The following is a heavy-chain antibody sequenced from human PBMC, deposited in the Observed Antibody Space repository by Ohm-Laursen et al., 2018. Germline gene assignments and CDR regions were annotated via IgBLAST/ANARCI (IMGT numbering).Heavy chain of an antibody. V-gene: IGHV3-23*01. J-gene: IGHJ4*02. D-gene: IGHD3-9*01. CDR1: GFTFSNYG. Sequence: GSLRLSCAASGFTFSNYGMNWVRQAPGKGLEWVSGISGSGGSTDYADSVKGRFTISRDNSKNTLYLQMNSLRAEDTAVYYCASYDILYWGQGTLVTVSS. CDR3: ASYDILY. CDR2: ISGSGGST.